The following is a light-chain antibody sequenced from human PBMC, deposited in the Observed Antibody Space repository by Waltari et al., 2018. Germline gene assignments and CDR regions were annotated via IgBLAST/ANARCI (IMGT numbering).Light chain of an antibody. CDR2: AAS. V-gene: IGKV1-39*01. J-gene: IGKJ1*01. CDR1: QSISSY. CDR3: QQSYSTPQT. Sequence: DIQMTQSPSSLSASVGHRVTITCRASQSISSYLNWYQQKPGKAPKLLIYAASSLQSGVPSRFGGSGSGTDFTLTISRLQPEDFATYYCQQSYSTPQTFGQGTKVEIK.